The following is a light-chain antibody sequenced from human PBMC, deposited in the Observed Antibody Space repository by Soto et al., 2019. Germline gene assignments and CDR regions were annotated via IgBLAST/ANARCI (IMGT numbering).Light chain of an antibody. CDR3: QSYDSSLSGVV. CDR1: SSNIGAGYD. CDR2: GNN. V-gene: IGLV1-40*01. Sequence: QSALTQPPSVSGAPGQRVTNSCTGSSSNIGAGYDVHWYQQLPGTAPKLLIYGNNNRPSGVPDRFSGSKSGTSASLAITGLQAEDEADYYCQSYDSSLSGVVFGGGTKLTVL. J-gene: IGLJ2*01.